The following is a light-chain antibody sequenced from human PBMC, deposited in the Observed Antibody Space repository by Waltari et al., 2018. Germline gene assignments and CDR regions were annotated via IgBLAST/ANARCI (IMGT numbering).Light chain of an antibody. Sequence: DIQLTQSPPSLSASVGDRVTITYRVSQDITNYLNWYQQKPGKAPKLLIHDASKLEIGVPSRFSGSQSGTHFTLTISSLQPEDIGTYYCQRYDNLPIFAFGPGTKVEI. CDR1: QDITNY. CDR3: QRYDNLPIFA. CDR2: DAS. J-gene: IGKJ3*01. V-gene: IGKV1-33*01.